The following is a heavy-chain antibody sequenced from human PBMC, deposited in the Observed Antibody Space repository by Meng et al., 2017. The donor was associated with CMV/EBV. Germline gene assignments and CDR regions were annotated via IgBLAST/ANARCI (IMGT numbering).Heavy chain of an antibody. Sequence: ASVKVSCKASGYTFTGYYMHWVRQAPGQGLEWMGWINPNSGGTNYAQKFQGRVTMTRDTSISTAYMGLSRLRSDDTAVYYWAREGGGQQLERDPDAFDIWGQGTMVTVSS. J-gene: IGHJ3*02. V-gene: IGHV1-2*02. CDR3: AREGGGQQLERDPDAFDI. D-gene: IGHD6-13*01. CDR1: GYTFTGYY. CDR2: INPNSGGT.